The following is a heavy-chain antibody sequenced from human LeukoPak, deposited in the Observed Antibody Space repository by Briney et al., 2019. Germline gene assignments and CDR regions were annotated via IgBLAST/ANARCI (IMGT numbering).Heavy chain of an antibody. V-gene: IGHV1-18*04. CDR2: ISAYNGNT. CDR3: ARVRPGGFGESNWFDP. J-gene: IGHJ5*02. Sequence: ASVTVSCMPSVYTFTNYGLSWVRQAPGQGLEWMEWISAYNGNTNYAQKLQGRVTMTTDTSTDTAYMELRNLRSDDPAVYYCARVRPGGFGESNWFDPWGQGTLVTVSS. D-gene: IGHD3-10*01. CDR1: VYTFTNYG.